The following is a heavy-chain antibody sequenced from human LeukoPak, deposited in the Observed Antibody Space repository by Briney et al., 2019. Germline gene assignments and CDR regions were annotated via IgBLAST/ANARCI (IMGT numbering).Heavy chain of an antibody. J-gene: IGHJ4*02. V-gene: IGHV3-30*03. CDR3: ARRATVTTYAFDY. D-gene: IGHD4-17*01. Sequence: GGSLRLSCAASGFTFSSYAMHWVRQAPGKGLEWVALISYDVSNKYYADSVKGRFTISRDNSKNTLYLQMNSLRAEDTAVYYCARRATVTTYAFDYWGQGTLVTVSS. CDR2: ISYDVSNK. CDR1: GFTFSSYA.